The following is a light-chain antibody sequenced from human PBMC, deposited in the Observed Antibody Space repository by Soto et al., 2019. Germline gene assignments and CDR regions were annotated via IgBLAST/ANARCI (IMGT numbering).Light chain of an antibody. CDR1: QSISSW. CDR2: DAF. CDR3: QQYNSYSPLT. V-gene: IGKV1-5*01. Sequence: DIQMTQSPSSLSASVGDRVTITCRASQSISSWFAWYQQKPGKAPKLLIFDAFSLESGVPSRFSGSRSGTEFTLTISSLQPDDYATYYCQQYNSYSPLTVGGGTKVEIK. J-gene: IGKJ4*01.